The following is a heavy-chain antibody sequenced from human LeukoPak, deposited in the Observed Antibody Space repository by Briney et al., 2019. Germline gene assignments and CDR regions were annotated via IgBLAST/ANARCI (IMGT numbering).Heavy chain of an antibody. D-gene: IGHD6-19*01. CDR2: INSDGSST. CDR1: GFTFSSYW. Sequence: PGRSLRLSCAVSGFTFSSYWMHWVRQAPGKGLVWVSRINSDGSSTNYADSVKGRFTISRDNAKNTLYLQMNSLRAEDTAVYYCARSRIAVAGTPGGGMDVWGQGTTVTVSS. V-gene: IGHV3-74*01. J-gene: IGHJ6*02. CDR3: ARSRIAVAGTPGGGMDV.